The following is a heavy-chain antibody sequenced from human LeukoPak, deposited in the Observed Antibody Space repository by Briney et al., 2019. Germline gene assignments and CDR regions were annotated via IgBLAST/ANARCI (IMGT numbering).Heavy chain of an antibody. CDR1: GGSISSGSYY. D-gene: IGHD3-10*01. J-gene: IGHJ6*03. CDR2: IYTSGST. CDR3: ARAYDGSGSYFAGTGYYYMDV. Sequence: SETLSLTCAVSGGSISSGSYYWSWIRQPAGKGLEWIGRIYTSGSTNYNPSLKSRVTISVDTSKNQFSLKLSSVTAADTAVYYCARAYDGSGSYFAGTGYYYMDVWGKGTTVTISS. V-gene: IGHV4-61*02.